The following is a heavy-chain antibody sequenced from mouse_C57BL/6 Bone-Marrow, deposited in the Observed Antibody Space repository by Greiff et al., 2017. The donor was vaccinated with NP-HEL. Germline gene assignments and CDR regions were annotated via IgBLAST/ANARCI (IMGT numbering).Heavy chain of an antibody. CDR2: IHPNSGST. Sequence: VQLQQSGPELVKPGASVKISCKASGYAFSSSWMNWVKQRPGKGLEWIGMIHPNSGSTNYDEKFKSKATLTVDKSSSTAYMQLSSLTSEDSAVYYCARRRDYWGQGTTLTVSS. V-gene: IGHV1-82*01. J-gene: IGHJ2*01. CDR3: ARRRDY. CDR1: GYAFSSSW.